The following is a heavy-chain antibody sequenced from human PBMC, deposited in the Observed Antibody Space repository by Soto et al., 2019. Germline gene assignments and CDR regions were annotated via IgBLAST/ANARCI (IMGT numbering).Heavy chain of an antibody. Sequence: EVQLVESGGGLVQPGGSLSLSCEASGFTFSTFWMHWVRQAPGKGLVWVSRINSDGSSTNYADSVKGRVTISRDNAKNTLYVQLNSLRPDDTAVYYCARDFESWGQGTLVTVSS. J-gene: IGHJ4*02. V-gene: IGHV3-74*01. CDR3: ARDFES. CDR2: INSDGSST. CDR1: GFTFSTFW.